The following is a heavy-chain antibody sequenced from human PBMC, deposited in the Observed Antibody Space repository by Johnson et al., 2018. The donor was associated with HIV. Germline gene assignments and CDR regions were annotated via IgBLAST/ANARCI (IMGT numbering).Heavy chain of an antibody. Sequence: QVLLVESGGGLVQPGGSLRLSCAASCLPVCPNYMLWVRHSPLTLLSRISYICRSGRTIYYADSVKGRFTMSRDKAKKSLYLQMNSLRAEDTAVYYCAREECTDILTRGDAFDICGQGTMVTVSS. CDR2: ICRSGRTI. J-gene: IGHJ3*02. CDR1: CLPVCPNY. D-gene: IGHD3-9*01. V-gene: IGHV3-11*04. CDR3: AREECTDILTRGDAFDI.